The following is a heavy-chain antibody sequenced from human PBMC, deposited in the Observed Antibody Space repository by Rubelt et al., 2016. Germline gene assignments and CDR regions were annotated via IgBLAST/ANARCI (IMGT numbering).Heavy chain of an antibody. D-gene: IGHD3-10*01. Sequence: QVQLRQWGAGLLKPSETLSLTCAVYGGSISGYYWSWIRQPPGKGLEWIGEINHSGSTNSNPSLKRRVPLSVDTSKNQCSLKLNSVTAADTAVYYCARGYGSGSYWNYWGQGTLVSVSS. V-gene: IGHV4-34*01. CDR2: INHSGST. CDR3: ARGYGSGSYWNY. CDR1: GGSISGYY. J-gene: IGHJ4*02.